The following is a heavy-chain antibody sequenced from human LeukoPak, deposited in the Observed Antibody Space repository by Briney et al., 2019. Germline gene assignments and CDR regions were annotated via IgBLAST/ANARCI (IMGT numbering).Heavy chain of an antibody. CDR2: IFTSGST. V-gene: IGHV4-4*07. D-gene: IGHD3-10*01. CDR3: ARDLPAGSGRLNWFDP. Sequence: PSETLSLTCTVSGGSISNYYWSWIPQPAGKGLEGIGNIFTSGSTNYNPSLKSRVTMSLDTSRNQFSLKLSSVTAADTAGYYCARDLPAGSGRLNWFDPWGQGALVTVSS. CDR1: GGSISNYY. J-gene: IGHJ5*02.